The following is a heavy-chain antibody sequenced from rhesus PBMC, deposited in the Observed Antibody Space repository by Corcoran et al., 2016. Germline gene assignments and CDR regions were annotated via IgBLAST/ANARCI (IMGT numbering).Heavy chain of an antibody. Sequence: QVQLQESGTAVGKPAEPMSLTCAVSGGCISSSNGWSWIRQSPGKGLEWIGGIYGSGGSTQYNPSLKSRVTMSIDTSKTQFSLKVDSVTAADTAVYYCVGLMVAGPVEYWGQGVLVTVSS. CDR2: IYGSGGST. V-gene: IGHV4-93*02. CDR1: GGCISSSNG. D-gene: IGHD6-37*01. J-gene: IGHJ4*01. CDR3: VGLMVAGPVEY.